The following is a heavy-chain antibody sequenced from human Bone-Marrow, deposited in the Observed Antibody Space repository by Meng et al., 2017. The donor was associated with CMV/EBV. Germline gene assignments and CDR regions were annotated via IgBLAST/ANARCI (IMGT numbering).Heavy chain of an antibody. J-gene: IGHJ6*02. CDR2: IYYSGST. V-gene: IGHV4-61*01. CDR1: GDSVSSTSHY. Sequence: ESLKISCTVSGDSVSSTSHYWTWIRQPPGKGLEWIGYIYYSGSTNYNPSLKSRVTISVDMSRNQFPLKLSSVTAADTAVYYCARDYGCGGDCTTAVYGMDVWGQGTTVTVSS. CDR3: ARDYGCGGDCTTAVYGMDV. D-gene: IGHD2-21*01.